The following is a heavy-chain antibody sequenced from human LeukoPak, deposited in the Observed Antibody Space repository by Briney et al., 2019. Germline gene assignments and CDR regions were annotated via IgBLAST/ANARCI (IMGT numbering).Heavy chain of an antibody. J-gene: IGHJ4*02. CDR2: IYYSGST. V-gene: IGHV4-39*01. CDR3: ARLKQLWSLSDY. CDR1: GGSISSSSYY. D-gene: IGHD5-18*01. Sequence: SETLSLTCTVSGGSISSSSYYWGWIRQPPGKGLEWIGSIYYSGSTYYNPSLKSRVTISVDTSKNQFSLKLSSVTAADTAVYYCARLKQLWSLSDYWGQGTLVTVSS.